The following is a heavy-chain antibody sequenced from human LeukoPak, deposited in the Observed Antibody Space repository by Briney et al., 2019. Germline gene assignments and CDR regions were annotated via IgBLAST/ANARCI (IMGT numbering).Heavy chain of an antibody. CDR1: GFTFSSYA. Sequence: GGPLRLSCAASGFTFSSYAMSWVRQAPGKGLEWVSAISGSGGSTYYADSVKGRFTISRDNSKNTLYLQMNSLRAEDTAVYYCAKDGDGGNRYYYYYYYMDVWGKGTTVTVSS. V-gene: IGHV3-23*01. CDR2: ISGSGGST. CDR3: AKDGDGGNRYYYYYYYMDV. J-gene: IGHJ6*03. D-gene: IGHD4-23*01.